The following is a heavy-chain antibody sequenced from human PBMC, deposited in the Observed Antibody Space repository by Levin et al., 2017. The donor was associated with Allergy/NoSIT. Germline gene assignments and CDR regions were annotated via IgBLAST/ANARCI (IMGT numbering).Heavy chain of an antibody. D-gene: IGHD6-6*01. V-gene: IGHV3-21*01. CDR1: GFTFSGYT. CDR3: ASDGSYDTLDI. CDR2: ISSSSTYI. Sequence: MPGGSLRLSCAASGFTFSGYTLNWVRQAPGKGLEWVSSISSSSTYIYYADSLKGRFTISRDDAKNSLSLQMNSLRVEDTAVYYCASDGSYDTLDIWGQGTMVTVSS. J-gene: IGHJ3*02.